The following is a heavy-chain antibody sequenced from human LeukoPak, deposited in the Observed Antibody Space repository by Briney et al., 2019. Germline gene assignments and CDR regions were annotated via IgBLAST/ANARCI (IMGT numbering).Heavy chain of an antibody. J-gene: IGHJ5*01. V-gene: IGHV4-34*01. CDR1: GESFSGHY. CDR2: IDHSGAS. D-gene: IGHD1-26*01. CDR3: ARRPRNSGKYDGPSGLDS. Sequence: SETLSPTCAVYGESFSGHYWSWVRQPPGKGLEWIGEIDHSGASKYNPSLKSRVTLSVDTSKNQFSLKLRSATAADTALYYCARRPRNSGKYDGPSGLDSWSQGTLVTVSS.